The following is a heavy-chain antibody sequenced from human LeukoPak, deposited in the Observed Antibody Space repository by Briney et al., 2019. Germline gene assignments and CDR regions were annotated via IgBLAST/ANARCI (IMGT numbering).Heavy chain of an antibody. CDR2: MYHTGTS. D-gene: IGHD2-2*01. CDR1: GASITTYY. J-gene: IGHJ4*02. Sequence: SETLSLTCSVSGASITTYYWNWIRQSPGKGLEWNGYMYHTGTSDYNPSLQSRVTISLDTPSNKVSLTLTSVTAADTAVYYCARVYQSAEYYFDYWGQGNLVSVSS. CDR3: ARVYQSAEYYFDY. V-gene: IGHV4-59*01.